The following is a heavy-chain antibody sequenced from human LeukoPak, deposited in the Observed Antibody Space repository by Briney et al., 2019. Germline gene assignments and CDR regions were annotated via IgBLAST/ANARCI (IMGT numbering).Heavy chain of an antibody. CDR3: ARRHILTGYPNYYYYGMDV. V-gene: IGHV3-11*01. J-gene: IGHJ6*02. D-gene: IGHD3-9*01. Sequence: GGSLRPSCAASGFTFSDYYMSWIRQAPGKGLEWVSYISSSGSTIYYADSVKGRFTISRDNAKNSLYRQMNSLRAEDTAVYYWARRHILTGYPNYYYYGMDVWGQGTTVTVSS. CDR2: ISSSGSTI. CDR1: GFTFSDYY.